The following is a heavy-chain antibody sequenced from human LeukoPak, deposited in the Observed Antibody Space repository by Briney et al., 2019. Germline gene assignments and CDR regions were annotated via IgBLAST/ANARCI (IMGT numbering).Heavy chain of an antibody. J-gene: IGHJ5*02. CDR1: GYTLTSYD. D-gene: IGHD6-19*01. V-gene: IGHV1-8*01. Sequence: ASVKVSCKASGYTLTSYDINWVRQATGQGLEWMGWMNPNSGNTGYAQKFQGRVTMTRNTSIITAYMELSSLRSEDTAVYYCARTSSGWYGGSFDPWGQGTLVTVSS. CDR2: MNPNSGNT. CDR3: ARTSSGWYGGSFDP.